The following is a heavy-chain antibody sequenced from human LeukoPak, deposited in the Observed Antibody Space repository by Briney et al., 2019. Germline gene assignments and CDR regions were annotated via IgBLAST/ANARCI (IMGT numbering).Heavy chain of an antibody. V-gene: IGHV1-18*04. D-gene: IGHD3-10*01. CDR3: ARDSPLWFGEFLTGMGYYYYGMDV. CDR2: ISAYNGNT. Sequence: ASLKVSCKASGYTFTSYGISWVRHAPGQGLERIGWISAYNGNTNYAQKTQGRVTMTTDTSTSTAYMELRSLGSDDTAVYYCARDSPLWFGEFLTGMGYYYYGMDVWGKGTTVTVS. J-gene: IGHJ6*04. CDR1: GYTFTSYG.